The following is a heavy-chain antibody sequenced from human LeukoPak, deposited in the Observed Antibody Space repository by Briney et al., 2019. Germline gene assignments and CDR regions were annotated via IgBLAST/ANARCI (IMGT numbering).Heavy chain of an antibody. Sequence: PSETLSLTCAVYGGSFSGYYWSWIRQPPGKGLEWIGEINHSGSTNYNPSLKSRVTISVDTSKNQFSLKLSSVTAAGTAVYYCARAAAGTRGWFDPWGQGTLVTVSS. J-gene: IGHJ5*02. V-gene: IGHV4-34*01. CDR1: GGSFSGYY. D-gene: IGHD6-13*01. CDR2: INHSGST. CDR3: ARAAAGTRGWFDP.